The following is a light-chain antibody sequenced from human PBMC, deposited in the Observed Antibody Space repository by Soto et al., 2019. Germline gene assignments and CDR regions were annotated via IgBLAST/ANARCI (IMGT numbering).Light chain of an antibody. J-gene: IGLJ2*01. CDR3: SSYSISTAYL. Sequence: QSVLAQPPSASGSPGQSVTISCTGSGSDIGAYNFVSWYQQHPGKAPKLMIFGVTERPSGVPDRFSGSKSGNTASLTISGLQAEDEADYFCSSYSISTAYLFGTGTKLTVL. V-gene: IGLV2-8*01. CDR2: GVT. CDR1: GSDIGAYNF.